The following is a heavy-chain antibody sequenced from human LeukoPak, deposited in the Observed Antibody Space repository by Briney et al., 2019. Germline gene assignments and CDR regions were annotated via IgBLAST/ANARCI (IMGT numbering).Heavy chain of an antibody. Sequence: PGGSLRLSCAASGFTFSSYGMHWVRQAPGKGLEWVAFIRYDGSNKYYADSVKGRFTISRDNSKNTLYLQMNSLRAEDTAVYYFAKEGQCSGGSCYSEYFDYWGQGTLVTVSS. V-gene: IGHV3-30*02. CDR1: GFTFSSYG. D-gene: IGHD2-15*01. CDR3: AKEGQCSGGSCYSEYFDY. J-gene: IGHJ4*02. CDR2: IRYDGSNK.